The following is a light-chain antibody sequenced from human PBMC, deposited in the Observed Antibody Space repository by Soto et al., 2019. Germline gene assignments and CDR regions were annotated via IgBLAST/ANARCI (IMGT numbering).Light chain of an antibody. Sequence: DIVLTQSPATLSVSPGDRATLSCRASESVSSNVAWYQQKPGQTPRLLIYGASTRATGVPPRFSGSRSGTELTLTISSPQSEDFAVYYCPPYFTWPQYTFGQGTKVDIX. J-gene: IGKJ2*01. V-gene: IGKV3-15*01. CDR2: GAS. CDR1: ESVSSN. CDR3: PPYFTWPQYT.